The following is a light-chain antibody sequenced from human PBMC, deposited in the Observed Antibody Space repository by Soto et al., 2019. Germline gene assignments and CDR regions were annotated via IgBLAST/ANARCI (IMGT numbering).Light chain of an antibody. Sequence: EIVMTQSPATLSVSPGERATLSCRASQSVRSNLAWYQQKPGQAPRLLIYDASTRATGAPARFSGSGSGTDFTLTISSLESEDFAVYYCQQYDNWPWTFGQGTKVEIK. V-gene: IGKV3-15*01. CDR1: QSVRSN. CDR3: QQYDNWPWT. CDR2: DAS. J-gene: IGKJ1*01.